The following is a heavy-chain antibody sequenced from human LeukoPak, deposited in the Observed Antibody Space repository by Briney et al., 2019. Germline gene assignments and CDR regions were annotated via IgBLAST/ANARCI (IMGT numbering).Heavy chain of an antibody. CDR2: ISINTDT. V-gene: IGHV3-53*01. D-gene: IGHD1-26*01. Sequence: GGSLRLSCAASGIAVIVNYMSWVRQPPGKGLGWVSFISINTDTFYADSVRGRFTISRDSSKNTLFLQMNSLRDEDSAVYYCAIAQSWDELFDSWGQGTLVTVSS. CDR3: AIAQSWDELFDS. CDR1: GIAVIVNY. J-gene: IGHJ4*02.